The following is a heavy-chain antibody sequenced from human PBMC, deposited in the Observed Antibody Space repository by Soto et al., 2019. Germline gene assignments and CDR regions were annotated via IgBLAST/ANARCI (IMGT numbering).Heavy chain of an antibody. V-gene: IGHV3-11*01. D-gene: IGHD5-12*01. J-gene: IGHJ5*02. Sequence: GGSLRLSCAASGFTFSDYFMSWIRQAPGKGLEWVSYISSSGSTIYYADSVKGRFTISRDNAKNSLYLQMNSLRAEDTAVYYCARDSRWLRSHNWFDPWGQEPWSPSPQ. CDR1: GFTFSDYF. CDR3: ARDSRWLRSHNWFDP. CDR2: ISSSGSTI.